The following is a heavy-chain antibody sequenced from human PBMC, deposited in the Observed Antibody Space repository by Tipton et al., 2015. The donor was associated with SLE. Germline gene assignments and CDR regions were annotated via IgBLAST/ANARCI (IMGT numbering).Heavy chain of an antibody. V-gene: IGHV4-39*07. CDR2: IYYSGRT. Sequence: LRLSCTVSGGSISRSSHYWGWIRQPPGKGLEWIGSIYYSGRTYYNPSLKSRVTISVDTSKNQFSLKLSSVTAADTAVYYCAREPLEVREWFDLWGRGTLVTVSS. D-gene: IGHD3-3*01. CDR1: GGSISRSSHY. J-gene: IGHJ2*01. CDR3: AREPLEVREWFDL.